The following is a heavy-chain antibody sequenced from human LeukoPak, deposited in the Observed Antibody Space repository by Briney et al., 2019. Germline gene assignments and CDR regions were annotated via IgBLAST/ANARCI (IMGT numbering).Heavy chain of an antibody. CDR2: IYYSGST. J-gene: IGHJ2*01. D-gene: IGHD3-22*01. V-gene: IGHV4-61*08. Sequence: PSETLSLTCTVSGDSISSDDYSWNWIRQPPGKGLEWIGYIYYSGSTNYNPSLKSRVTISVDTSKNQFSLKLSSVTAADTAVYYCAREPHSSGYYSTRERYFDLWGRGTLVTVSS. CDR1: GDSISSDDYS. CDR3: AREPHSSGYYSTRERYFDL.